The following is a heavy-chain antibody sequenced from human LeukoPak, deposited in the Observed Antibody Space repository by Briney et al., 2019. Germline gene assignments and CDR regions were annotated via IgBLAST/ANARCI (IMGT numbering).Heavy chain of an antibody. CDR1: GFTFNRCW. V-gene: IGHV3-7*01. CDR3: TSWGDTTAEYFQR. Sequence: GGSLRLSCVVSGFTFNRCWMNWVRQAPGKGLEGVAHINPDGRDTYVDSVKGRFTISRDNAQNSMYLQMNSLRVEDTAVYYCTSWGDTTAEYFQRWGQGTLVTVSS. D-gene: IGHD2-21*02. J-gene: IGHJ1*01. CDR2: INPDGRDT.